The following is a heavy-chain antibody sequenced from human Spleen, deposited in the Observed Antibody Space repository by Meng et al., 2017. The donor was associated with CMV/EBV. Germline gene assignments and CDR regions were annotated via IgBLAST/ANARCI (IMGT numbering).Heavy chain of an antibody. D-gene: IGHD6-6*01. CDR3: ARGGTFEYSSTDYYYGMDV. Sequence: SETLSLTCTVSGYSISSGYYWGWIRQPPGKGLEWIGSIYHSGSTYYNPSLKSRVTISVDTSKNQFSLKLSSVTAADTAVYYCARGGTFEYSSTDYYYGMDVWGQGTTVTVSS. V-gene: IGHV4-38-2*02. J-gene: IGHJ6*02. CDR2: IYHSGST. CDR1: GYSISSGYY.